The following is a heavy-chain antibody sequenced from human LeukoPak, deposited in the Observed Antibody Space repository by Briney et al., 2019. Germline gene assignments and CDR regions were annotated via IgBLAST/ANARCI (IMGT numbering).Heavy chain of an antibody. Sequence: ASVKVSCKASGYTFTGYYMHWVRQAPGQGLEWMGWISAYNGNTNYAQKLQGRVTMTTDTSTSTAYMELRSLRSEDTAVYYCARGRRARSSSSQNWFDPWGQGTLVTVSS. V-gene: IGHV1-18*04. D-gene: IGHD6-13*01. CDR2: ISAYNGNT. J-gene: IGHJ5*02. CDR1: GYTFTGYY. CDR3: ARGRRARSSSSQNWFDP.